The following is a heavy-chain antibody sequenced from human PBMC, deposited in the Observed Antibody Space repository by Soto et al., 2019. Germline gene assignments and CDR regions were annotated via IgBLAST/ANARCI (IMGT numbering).Heavy chain of an antibody. D-gene: IGHD3-3*01. CDR1: GYTFTSYY. V-gene: IGHV1-46*03. Sequence: ASVKVSCKASGYTFTSYYMHWVRQAPGQGLEWMGIINPSGGSTSYAQKFQGRVTMTRDTSTSTVYMELSSLRSEDTAVYYCARDVPLGSKYYDFWSGYGENAFDIWGQGTMVTVSS. CDR3: ARDVPLGSKYYDFWSGYGENAFDI. CDR2: INPSGGST. J-gene: IGHJ3*02.